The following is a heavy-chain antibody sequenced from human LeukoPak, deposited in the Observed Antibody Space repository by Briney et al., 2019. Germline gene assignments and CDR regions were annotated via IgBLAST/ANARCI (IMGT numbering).Heavy chain of an antibody. CDR1: GGYISTYY. V-gene: IGHV4-4*07. Sequence: SETLSLTCTVSGGYISTYYWSWIRQPAGKGLEWIGRIYSSGSTNYNPSLKGRLAMSVDTSKNQFSLRLSSVTAADTAVYYCARNKRLGWERADTTFDYWGQGTLVTVSS. J-gene: IGHJ4*02. CDR2: IYSSGST. D-gene: IGHD1-1*01. CDR3: ARNKRLGWERADTTFDY.